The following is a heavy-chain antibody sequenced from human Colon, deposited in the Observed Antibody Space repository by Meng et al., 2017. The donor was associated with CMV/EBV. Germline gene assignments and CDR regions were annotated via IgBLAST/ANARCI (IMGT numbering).Heavy chain of an antibody. CDR3: ARGPYSGDFWSFEYYYYGMDV. J-gene: IGHJ6*02. CDR1: GGSFSGYY. Sequence: GSLRLSCAVYGGSFSGYYWSWIRQPPGKGLEWIGEINHSGSTNYNPSLKSRVTISVDTSKNQFSLKLSSVTAADTAVYYCARGPYSGDFWSFEYYYYGMDVWGQGTTVTRLL. CDR2: INHSGST. D-gene: IGHD3-3*01. V-gene: IGHV4-34*01.